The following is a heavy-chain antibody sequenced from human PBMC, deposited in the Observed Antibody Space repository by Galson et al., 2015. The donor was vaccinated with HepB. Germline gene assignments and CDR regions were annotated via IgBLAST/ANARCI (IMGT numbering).Heavy chain of an antibody. CDR3: ARAGIVLMVYATPSWFDP. D-gene: IGHD2-8*01. CDR2: ISRSNSYI. J-gene: IGHJ5*02. Sequence: SLRLSCAASGFTFSSYSMNWVRQAPGKGLEWVSSISRSNSYIYYADSVKGRFTISRDNAKNSLYLQMNSLRAEDTAVYYCARAGIVLMVYATPSWFDPWGQGTLVTVSS. CDR1: GFTFSSYS. V-gene: IGHV3-21*01.